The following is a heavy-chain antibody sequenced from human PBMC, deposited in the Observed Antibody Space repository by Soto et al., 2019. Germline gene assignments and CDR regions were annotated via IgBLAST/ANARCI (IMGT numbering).Heavy chain of an antibody. CDR2: IVVGGGNT. D-gene: IGHD3-22*01. CDR3: AADPDYYYDSSGYYFTNPFDY. CDR1: GFTFTRSA. V-gene: IGHV1-58*01. Sequence: GASVKVSCKASGFTFTRSAVQWVRQARGQRLEWIGWIVVGGGNTNYAQKFQERATITRDMSTRTAYMELSSLRSEDTAVYYCAADPDYYYDSSGYYFTNPFDYWGQGTLVTVS. J-gene: IGHJ4*02.